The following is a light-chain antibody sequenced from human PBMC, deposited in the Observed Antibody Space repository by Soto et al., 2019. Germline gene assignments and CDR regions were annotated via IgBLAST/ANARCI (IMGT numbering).Light chain of an antibody. CDR3: QQYDDLFLT. CDR1: QDISNY. J-gene: IGKJ4*01. V-gene: IGKV1-33*01. CDR2: GAS. Sequence: DIQMTQSPSSLSASVGDRVTITCQASQDISNYLNWYQQKPGKAPKLLIYGASNLETGIPTRFSGSGSRTDFSFSTTSLQPEDIATYDGQQYDDLFLTFGGGTKVEIK.